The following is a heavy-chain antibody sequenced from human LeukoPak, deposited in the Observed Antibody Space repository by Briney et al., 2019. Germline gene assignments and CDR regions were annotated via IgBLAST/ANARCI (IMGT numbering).Heavy chain of an antibody. D-gene: IGHD1-26*01. CDR3: ARLEGYSGSYEDY. J-gene: IGHJ4*02. Sequence: PGGSLRLSCAASGFTFSSYGMHWVRQAPGKGLEWAAVIWYDGSNKYYADSVKGRFTISRDNSKNTLYLQMNSLRAEDTAVYYCARLEGYSGSYEDYWGQGTLVTVSS. V-gene: IGHV3-33*01. CDR1: GFTFSSYG. CDR2: IWYDGSNK.